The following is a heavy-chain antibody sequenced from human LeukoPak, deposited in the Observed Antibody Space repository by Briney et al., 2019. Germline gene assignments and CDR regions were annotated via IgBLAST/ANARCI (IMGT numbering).Heavy chain of an antibody. J-gene: IGHJ4*02. D-gene: IGHD3-3*01. CDR2: IYYSGST. Sequence: SETLSLTCTVSGGSISSYYWSWIRQPPGKGLEGIGYIYYSGSTNYNPSLKSRVTISVDTSKNQFSLKLSSVTAADTAVYYCAGKEITIFGVVFVTWGQGTLVTVSS. CDR3: AGKEITIFGVVFVT. V-gene: IGHV4-59*12. CDR1: GGSISSYY.